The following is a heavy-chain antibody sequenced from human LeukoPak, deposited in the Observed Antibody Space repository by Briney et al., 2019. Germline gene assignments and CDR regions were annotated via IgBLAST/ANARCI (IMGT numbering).Heavy chain of an antibody. Sequence: SETLSLTCAVYGGSFSGYYWSWIRQPPGKGLEWIGEINHSGSTYYNPSLKSQVTISVDTSKNHFSLKLRSLTAADTAVYYCARHEHSSSWSPPGYFDVWGRGALVTVSS. CDR1: GGSFSGYY. D-gene: IGHD6-13*01. J-gene: IGHJ2*01. CDR2: INHSGST. V-gene: IGHV4-34*01. CDR3: ARHEHSSSWSPPGYFDV.